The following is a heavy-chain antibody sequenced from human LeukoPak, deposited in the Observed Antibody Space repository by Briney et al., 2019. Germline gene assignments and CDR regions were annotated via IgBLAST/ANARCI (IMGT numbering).Heavy chain of an antibody. CDR1: GYTFTNYY. D-gene: IGHD2-15*01. J-gene: IGHJ4*02. CDR3: ARSACSGDSCFLDY. CDR2: INPSDGST. Sequence: ASVKVSCKASGYTFTNYYIHWVRQAPGQGLEWIGIINPSDGSTSYAQKFQGTVPMTRNMSTNTLYMELSSLTSKDTAVYYCARSACSGDSCFLDYWGQGTLVTVSS. V-gene: IGHV1-46*01.